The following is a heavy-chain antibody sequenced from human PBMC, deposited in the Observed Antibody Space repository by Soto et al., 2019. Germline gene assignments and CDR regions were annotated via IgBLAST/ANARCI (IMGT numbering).Heavy chain of an antibody. J-gene: IGHJ3*02. D-gene: IGHD6-19*01. CDR1: GGSISSYY. CDR3: AGESIAVAGEGYDAFDI. CDR2: IYYSGST. V-gene: IGHV4-59*01. Sequence: SETLSLTCTVSGGSISSYYWSWIRQPPGKGLEWIGYIYYSGSTNYNPSLKSRVTISVDTSRNQFSLKLSSVTAADTAVYYCAGESIAVAGEGYDAFDIWGQGTMVTVSS.